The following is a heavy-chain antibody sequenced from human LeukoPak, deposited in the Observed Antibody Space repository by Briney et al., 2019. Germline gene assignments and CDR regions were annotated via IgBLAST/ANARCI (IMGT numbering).Heavy chain of an antibody. V-gene: IGHV3-20*04. Sequence: GGSLRLSCAASGFTSDDYGMSWVRHAPGKGLEWVSGINWNGGSTGYADSVKGRFTISRDNAKNSLYLQMNSLRAEDTAVYYCARAPYYYDSSGYRYFDYWGQGTLVTVSS. CDR1: GFTSDDYG. CDR3: ARAPYYYDSSGYRYFDY. J-gene: IGHJ4*02. D-gene: IGHD3-22*01. CDR2: INWNGGST.